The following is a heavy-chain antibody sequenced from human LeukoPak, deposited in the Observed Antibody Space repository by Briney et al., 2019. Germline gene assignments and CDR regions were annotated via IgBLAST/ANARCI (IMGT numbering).Heavy chain of an antibody. CDR2: ISAYNGNT. D-gene: IGHD2-2*02. Sequence: GASVKVSCKASGYTFTSYGISWVRQAPGQGLEWMGWISAYNGNTNYAQKLQGRVTMTTDTSTNTAYMELRSLRYDDTAVYYCARVQYQLLYRGHFDSWGQGTLVTVSS. J-gene: IGHJ4*02. CDR1: GYTFTSYG. CDR3: ARVQYQLLYRGHFDS. V-gene: IGHV1-18*01.